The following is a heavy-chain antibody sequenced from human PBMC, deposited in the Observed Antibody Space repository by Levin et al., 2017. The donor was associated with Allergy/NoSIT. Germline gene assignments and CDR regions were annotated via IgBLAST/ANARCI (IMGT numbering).Heavy chain of an antibody. D-gene: IGHD1-14*01. CDR2: IYYSGST. Sequence: SETLSLTCTVSIDSISSSSHYWGWIRQPPGKGLEWIATIYYSGSTYYNPSLESRVTVSVDTSKNQFSLQMTSVTAADTAIYSCASVRQRSQTTAPFDPLGQGTLVTVSS. CDR3: ASVRQRSQTTAPFDP. V-gene: IGHV4-39*07. J-gene: IGHJ5*02. CDR1: IDSISSSSHY.